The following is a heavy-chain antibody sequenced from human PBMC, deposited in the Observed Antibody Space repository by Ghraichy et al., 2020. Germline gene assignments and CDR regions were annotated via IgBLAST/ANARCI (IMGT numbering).Heavy chain of an antibody. J-gene: IGHJ2*01. V-gene: IGHV4-34*01. CDR3: ARGGDYGDYGRGAWYFDL. CDR1: GGSFSGYY. CDR2: INHSGST. Sequence: ESLNISCAVYGGSFSGYYWSWIRQPPGKGLEWIGEINHSGSTNYNPSLKSRVTISVDTSKNQFSLKLSSVTAADTAVYYCARGGDYGDYGRGAWYFDLWGRGTLVTVSS. D-gene: IGHD4-17*01.